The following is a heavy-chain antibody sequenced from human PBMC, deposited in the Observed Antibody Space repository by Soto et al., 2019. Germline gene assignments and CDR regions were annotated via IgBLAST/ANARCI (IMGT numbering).Heavy chain of an antibody. V-gene: IGHV3-74*01. J-gene: IGHJ4*02. CDR2: INTDGSAT. Sequence: EVQLVESGGGLAQPGGSLRLSCAASGFTFSSDWMHWVRQAPGKGLVWVSRINTDGSATSYADSVRGRFTISRDNAKNTLYLQMNRLRAEDTAMYYCTRDRPGPQPYFDYWGPGNMVTVSS. CDR3: TRDRPGPQPYFDY. CDR1: GFTFSSDW. D-gene: IGHD6-6*01.